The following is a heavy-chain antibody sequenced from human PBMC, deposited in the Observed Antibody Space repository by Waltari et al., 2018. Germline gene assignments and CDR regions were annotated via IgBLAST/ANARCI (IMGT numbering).Heavy chain of an antibody. J-gene: IGHJ4*02. CDR3: ARRLRGYFDY. CDR1: GYSISSGYY. Sequence: QVQLQESGPGLVKPSETLSLTCAVSGYSISSGYYWGWLRQPPGKGLEWIGSIYHSGSTYYNPSLKSRVTISVDTSKNQFSLKLSSVTAADTAVYYCARRLRGYFDYWGQGTLVTVSS. CDR2: IYHSGST. V-gene: IGHV4-38-2*01.